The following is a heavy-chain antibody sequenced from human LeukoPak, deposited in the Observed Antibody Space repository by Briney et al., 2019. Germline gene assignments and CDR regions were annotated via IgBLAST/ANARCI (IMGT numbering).Heavy chain of an antibody. J-gene: IGHJ4*02. V-gene: IGHV1-69*05. CDR1: GYTFTTYG. CDR3: AISITMIVVENDY. Sequence: GASVKVSCKAFGYTFTTYGVSWVRQAPGQGLEWMGGIIPIFGTANYAQKFQGRVTITTDESTSTAYMELSSLRSEDTAVYYCAISITMIVVENDYWGQGTLVTVSS. D-gene: IGHD3-22*01. CDR2: IIPIFGTA.